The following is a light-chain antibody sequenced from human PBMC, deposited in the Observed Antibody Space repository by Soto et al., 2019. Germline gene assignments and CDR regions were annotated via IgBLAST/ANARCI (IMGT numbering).Light chain of an antibody. CDR3: CSYAGSYTWV. J-gene: IGLJ3*02. Sequence: QSALTQPRSVSGSPGQPVTISCTGTSRDVGGYNYVSWYQQHPVKSPKLMIYDVSKRPSGVPDRFSGSKSRNTASLTISGLQAEDEDDYYCCSYAGSYTWVFGGGTKLTVL. CDR1: SRDVGGYNY. V-gene: IGLV2-11*01. CDR2: DVS.